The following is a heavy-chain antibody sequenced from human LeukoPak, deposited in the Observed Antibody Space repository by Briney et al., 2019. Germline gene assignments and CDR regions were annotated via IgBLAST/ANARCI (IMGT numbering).Heavy chain of an antibody. CDR2: ISYDGSNK. Sequence: GGSLRLSCAASGFTFSSYAMHWVRQAPGKGLEWVAVISYDGSNKYYADSVKGRFTISRDNSKNTLYLQMNSLRAEDTAVYYCAKATYYYDSSASGRVAFDIWGQGTMVTVSS. CDR1: GFTFSSYA. D-gene: IGHD3-22*01. V-gene: IGHV3-30-3*01. CDR3: AKATYYYDSSASGRVAFDI. J-gene: IGHJ3*02.